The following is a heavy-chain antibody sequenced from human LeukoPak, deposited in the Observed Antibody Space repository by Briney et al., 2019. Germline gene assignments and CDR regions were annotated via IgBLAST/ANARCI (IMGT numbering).Heavy chain of an antibody. D-gene: IGHD2-8*01. V-gene: IGHV1-18*04. CDR2: ISAYNGNT. Sequence: ASVKVSCKASGYTFTGYFVHWVRQAPGQGLEWMGWISAYNGNTNYAQKLQGRVTMTTDTSTSTAYMELRSLRSDDTAVYYCARRYCTNGVCYHDRGAFDIWGQGTMVTVSS. CDR3: ARRYCTNGVCYHDRGAFDI. CDR1: GYTFTGYF. J-gene: IGHJ3*02.